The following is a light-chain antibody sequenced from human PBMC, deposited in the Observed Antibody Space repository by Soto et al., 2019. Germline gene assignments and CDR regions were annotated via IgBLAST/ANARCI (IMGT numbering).Light chain of an antibody. CDR2: EDN. CDR1: RNDIGTYNL. V-gene: IGLV2-23*01. J-gene: IGLJ7*01. Sequence: QSALTQPASVSESPGQSISISCGGGRNDIGTYNLVSWYQQHPGKAPKLIIYEDNKRPSGVSNRFSGSRSGNTASLTISGLQAEDEADYYCCSYTDGSSLLFGGGTQLTVL. CDR3: CSYTDGSSLL.